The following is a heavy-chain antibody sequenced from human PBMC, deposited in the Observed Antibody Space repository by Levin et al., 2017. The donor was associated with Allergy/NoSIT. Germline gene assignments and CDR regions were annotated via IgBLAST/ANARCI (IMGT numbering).Heavy chain of an antibody. J-gene: IGHJ6*02. CDR1: GFTFSSYA. V-gene: IGHV3-23*01. CDR2: ISGSGGST. CDR3: AKDRGGWRVWSGYYPGLDNYYYYYGMDV. D-gene: IGHD3-3*01. Sequence: GGSLRLSCAASGFTFSSYAMSWVRQAPGKGLEWVSAISGSGGSTYYADSVKGRFTISRDNSKNTLYLQMNSLGAEDTAVYYCAKDRGGWRVWSGYYPGLDNYYYYYGMDVWGQGTTVTVSS.